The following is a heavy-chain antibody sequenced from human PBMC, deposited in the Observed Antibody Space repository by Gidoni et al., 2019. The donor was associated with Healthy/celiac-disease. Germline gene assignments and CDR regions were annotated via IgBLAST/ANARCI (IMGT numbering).Heavy chain of an antibody. J-gene: IGHJ4*02. V-gene: IGHV4-59*01. CDR1: GGSTSSYY. CDR2: IYYSGST. D-gene: IGHD3-22*01. Sequence: QVQLQESGPGLVKPSETLSLTCTVSGGSTSSYYWSWIRQPPGKGLEWIGYIYYSGSTNYNPSLKSRVTISVDTSKNQFSLKLSSVTAADTAVYYCASFHQPDYYDSSGYYHHRVFDYWGQGTLVTVSS. CDR3: ASFHQPDYYDSSGYYHHRVFDY.